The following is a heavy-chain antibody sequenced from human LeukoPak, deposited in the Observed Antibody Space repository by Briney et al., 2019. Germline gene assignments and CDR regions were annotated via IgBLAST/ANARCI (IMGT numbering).Heavy chain of an antibody. D-gene: IGHD5-18*01. CDR3: ARVGTPTLYSYGHFDY. CDR1: GYTFTSYG. Sequence: ASVKVSCKATGYTFTSYGISWVRQAPGQGLEWMGWISAYNGNTKYALKLQGRVTMTTDTSTSTAYMELRSLRSDDTAVYYCARVGTPTLYSYGHFDYWGQGTLVTVSS. J-gene: IGHJ4*02. V-gene: IGHV1-18*01. CDR2: ISAYNGNT.